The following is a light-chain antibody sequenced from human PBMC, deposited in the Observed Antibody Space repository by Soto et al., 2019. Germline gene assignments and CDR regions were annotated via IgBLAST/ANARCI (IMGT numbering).Light chain of an antibody. CDR3: QQYNNWLWT. J-gene: IGKJ1*01. V-gene: IGKV3-15*01. CDR1: QSLRSS. Sequence: EIVLTQSPGTLSLSPGERATLSCRASQSLRSSLAWYQQKPGQAPRLLIYGASTRATGIPARFSGSGSGTEFTLTISSPQSEDFAVYYCQQYNNWLWTFGQGTKVDIK. CDR2: GAS.